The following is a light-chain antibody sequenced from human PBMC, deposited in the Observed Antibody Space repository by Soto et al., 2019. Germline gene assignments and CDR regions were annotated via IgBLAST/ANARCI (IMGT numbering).Light chain of an antibody. CDR3: QQRHMWPIT. V-gene: IGKV1-39*01. CDR2: AAS. J-gene: IGKJ5*01. CDR1: QHIATY. Sequence: DIQMTQSPSALSASVGDRVTISCRSSQHIATYLNWYQHKPGKAPKLLVYAASTLQGGVPSRFSGSGSGTDFRLTISSLEPEDSAVYYCQQRHMWPITFGQGTRLEIK.